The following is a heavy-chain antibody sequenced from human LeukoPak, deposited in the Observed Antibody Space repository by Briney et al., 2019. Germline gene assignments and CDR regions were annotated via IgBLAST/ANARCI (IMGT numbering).Heavy chain of an antibody. J-gene: IGHJ5*02. CDR2: IIPIFGTA. CDR1: GGTFSGYA. Sequence: SVKVSCKASGGTFSGYAISWVRQAPGQGLEWMGGIIPIFGTANYAQKFQGRVTITADESTSTAYMELSSLRSEDTAVYYCARDERPGLFDPWGQGTLVTVSS. CDR3: ARDERPGLFDP. V-gene: IGHV1-69*13. D-gene: IGHD6-25*01.